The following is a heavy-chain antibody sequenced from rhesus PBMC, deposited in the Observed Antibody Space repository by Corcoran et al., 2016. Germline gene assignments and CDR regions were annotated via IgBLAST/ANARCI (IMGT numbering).Heavy chain of an antibody. D-gene: IGHD2-39*01. CDR2: SDPSNSDA. V-gene: IGHV5-20*02. J-gene: IGHJ4*01. CDR3: ARGRTLGFDY. Sequence: EVQLVPSGAEVTRPVESLKISCKTSGYSFNNYWISWCSQMSGKGLEWMGASDPSNSDARYSPSVQGQVTISADKYITTAYLQWSSLKASDTATYYCARGRTLGFDYWGQGVLVTVSS. CDR1: GYSFNNYW.